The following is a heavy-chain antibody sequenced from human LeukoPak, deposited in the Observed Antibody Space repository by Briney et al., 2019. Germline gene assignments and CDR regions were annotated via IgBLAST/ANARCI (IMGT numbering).Heavy chain of an antibody. CDR3: ARGRPSRTYYFDL. J-gene: IGHJ4*02. V-gene: IGHV3-33*01. Sequence: GGSLRLSCAASGFTFSSYAMHWVRQAPGKGLEWVAVIWYDGIDKYYEDSVKGRFTISRDNSKNTVYVQMNSLRAEDTAVYYCARGRPSRTYYFDLWGQGTLVTVSS. D-gene: IGHD6-13*01. CDR1: GFTFSSYA. CDR2: IWYDGIDK.